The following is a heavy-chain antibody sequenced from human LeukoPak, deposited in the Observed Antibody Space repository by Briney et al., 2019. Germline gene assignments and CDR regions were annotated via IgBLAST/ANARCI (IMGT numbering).Heavy chain of an antibody. J-gene: IGHJ4*02. V-gene: IGHV3-7*03. Sequence: GSLRLSCAASGFTFSSYWMSWVRQAPGKGLEWVANINQDGSAKYYVDSVKGRFTISRDNAKNSLYLQMNSLRAEDTAVYYCAREGSSSWYIGIDYWGQGTLVTVSS. CDR2: INQDGSAK. CDR1: GFTFSSYW. CDR3: AREGSSSWYIGIDY. D-gene: IGHD6-13*01.